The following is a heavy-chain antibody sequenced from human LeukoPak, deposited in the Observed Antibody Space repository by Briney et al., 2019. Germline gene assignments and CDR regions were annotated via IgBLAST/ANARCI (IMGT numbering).Heavy chain of an antibody. V-gene: IGHV4-34*01. J-gene: IGHJ4*02. CDR3: ARRGYSSGWYKGFDY. D-gene: IGHD6-19*01. CDR1: GGSFSGYY. CDR2: INHSGST. Sequence: SETLSLTCAVYGGSFSGYYWSWIRQPPGKGLEWIGEINHSGSTYYNPSLKSRVTISVDTSKNQFSLKLSSVTAADTAVYYCARRGYSSGWYKGFDYWGQGTLVTVSS.